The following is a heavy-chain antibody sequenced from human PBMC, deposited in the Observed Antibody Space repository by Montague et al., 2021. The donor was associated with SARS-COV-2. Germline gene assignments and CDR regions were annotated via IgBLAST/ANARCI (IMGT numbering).Heavy chain of an antibody. V-gene: IGHV2-5*02. J-gene: IGHJ6*03. CDR2: IYWDGDQ. CDR3: ARMYPAMAVAGTLDYYYVDV. D-gene: IGHD5-18*01. Sequence: PALVKPTQTLTLMCLFSGFSLNTDGVGVAWIRRPPGKALEWLALIYWDGDQRYSPSLKTRVTITKDTSRNRVVLTMTNLDPVDTGTFYCARMYPAMAVAGTLDYYYVDVWGTGTPVTVSS. CDR1: GFSLNTDGVG.